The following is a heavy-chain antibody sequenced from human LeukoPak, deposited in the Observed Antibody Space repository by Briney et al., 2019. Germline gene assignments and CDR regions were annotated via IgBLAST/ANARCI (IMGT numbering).Heavy chain of an antibody. Sequence: PGGSLRLSCAASGFTFSNAWMSWVRQAPGKGLEWVSCISSGSTSLYYADSVKGRFTISRDNAKNSLYLQMNTLRAEDTAVYYCARERYYGSGAPKFDYWGQGALVTVSS. J-gene: IGHJ4*02. CDR2: ISSGSTSL. V-gene: IGHV3-21*01. CDR3: ARERYYGSGAPKFDY. D-gene: IGHD3-10*01. CDR1: GFTFSNAW.